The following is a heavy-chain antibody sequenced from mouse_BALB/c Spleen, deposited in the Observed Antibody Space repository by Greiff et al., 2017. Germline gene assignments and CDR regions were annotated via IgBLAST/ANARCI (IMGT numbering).Heavy chain of an antibody. CDR3: ANKERGWLLRWFAY. V-gene: IGHV1S135*01. J-gene: IGHJ3*01. CDR2: IDPFNGGT. D-gene: IGHD2-3*01. CDR1: GYSFTSYY. Sequence: EVKLQQSGPELMKPGASVKISCKASGYSFTSYYMHWVKQSHGKSLEWIGYIDPFNGGTSYNQKFKGKATLTVDKSSSTAYMHLSSLTSEDSAVYYCANKERGWLLRWFAYWGQGTLVTVSA.